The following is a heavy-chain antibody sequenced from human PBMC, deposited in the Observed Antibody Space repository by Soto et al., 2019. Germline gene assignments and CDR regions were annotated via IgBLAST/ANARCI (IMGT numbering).Heavy chain of an antibody. CDR1: GGSISSGGYY. CDR2: IYYSGST. V-gene: IGHV4-31*03. CDR3: ARESIMVRGVIITGRFDY. Sequence: SETLSLTCTVSGGSISSGGYYWSWIRQHPGKGLEWIGYIYYSGSTYYNPSLKSRVTISVDTSKNQFSLKLSSVTAADTALYYCARESIMVRGVIITGRFDYWGQGTLVTVSS. J-gene: IGHJ4*02. D-gene: IGHD3-10*01.